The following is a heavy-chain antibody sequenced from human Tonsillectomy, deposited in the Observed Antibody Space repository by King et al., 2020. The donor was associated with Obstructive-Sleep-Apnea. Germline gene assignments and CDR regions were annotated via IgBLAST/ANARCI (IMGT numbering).Heavy chain of an antibody. CDR3: ANRERTGAFHI. J-gene: IGHJ3*02. CDR2: SSCGGDST. V-gene: IGHV3-23*04. Sequence: VQLVESGGGLVQPGGSLRLSCAASGFTFSSFAMTWVRQAPGKGLEWVSGSSCGGDSTYYADSVKGRFTISRDNSKNTLYLQVNSLRAEDTAVYYCANRERTGAFHIWGQGTMVTVSS. D-gene: IGHD1-1*01. CDR1: GFTFSSFA.